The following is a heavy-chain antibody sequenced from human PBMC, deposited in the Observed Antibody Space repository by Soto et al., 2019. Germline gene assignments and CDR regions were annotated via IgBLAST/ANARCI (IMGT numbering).Heavy chain of an antibody. CDR3: ARDRRDIVVVTAIDY. CDR1: GYTFTSYA. D-gene: IGHD2-21*02. J-gene: IGHJ4*02. CDR2: INAGNGNT. V-gene: IGHV1-3*01. Sequence: ASVKVSCKASGYTFTSYAMHWVRQAPGQRLEWMGWINAGNGNTKYSQKFQGRVTITRDTSASTAYMELSSLRSEDTAVYYCARDRRDIVVVTAIDYWGQGTLVTVSS.